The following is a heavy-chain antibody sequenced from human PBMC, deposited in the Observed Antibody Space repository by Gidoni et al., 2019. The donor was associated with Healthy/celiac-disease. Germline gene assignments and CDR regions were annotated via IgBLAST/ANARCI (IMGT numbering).Heavy chain of an antibody. Sequence: QVQLVESGGGVVQTGRSLRLSCAAAGFTFSSYGMHWARQAPGKGLEWVAVISYDGSNKYYADSVKGRFTISRDKSKNTLYLQMNSLRAEDTAVYYCAKSGDYFDYWGQGTLVTVSS. V-gene: IGHV3-30*18. CDR1: GFTFSSYG. CDR3: AKSGDYFDY. J-gene: IGHJ4*02. D-gene: IGHD3-10*01. CDR2: ISYDGSNK.